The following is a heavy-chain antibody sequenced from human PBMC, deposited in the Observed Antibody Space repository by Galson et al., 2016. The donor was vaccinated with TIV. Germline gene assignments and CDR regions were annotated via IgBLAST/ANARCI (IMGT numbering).Heavy chain of an antibody. D-gene: IGHD2-15*01. CDR3: ARDRVVDATYYYSYYGMDV. CDR1: GLSVSINY. V-gene: IGHV3-66*02. J-gene: IGHJ6*02. CDR2: ISDGGNT. Sequence: SLRLSCAASGLSVSINYMTWVRQAPGKGLEWVSLISDGGNTYYPDSVKGRFTISRDNSKNTLYLQMNNLRVEDTAVYYCARDRVVDATYYYSYYGMDVWGQGTAVTVSS.